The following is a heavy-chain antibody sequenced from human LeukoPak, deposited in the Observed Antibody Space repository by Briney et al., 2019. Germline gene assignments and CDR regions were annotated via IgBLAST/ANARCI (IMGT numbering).Heavy chain of an antibody. CDR2: ISAYNGNT. Sequence: ASVKVSCKASGYTFTSYGISWVRQAPGQGLEWMGWISAYNGNTNYAQKLQGRVTMTSDTSTSTAYMELRSLRSDDTAVYYCARGQDPWSYNWFDPWGQGTLVTVSS. CDR1: GYTFTSYG. V-gene: IGHV1-18*01. CDR3: ARGQDPWSYNWFDP. J-gene: IGHJ5*02. D-gene: IGHD2-15*01.